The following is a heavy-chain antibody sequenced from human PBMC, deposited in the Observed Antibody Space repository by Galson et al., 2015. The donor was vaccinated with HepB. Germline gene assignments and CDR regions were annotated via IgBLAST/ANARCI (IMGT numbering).Heavy chain of an antibody. CDR3: ARDGGFYGDLPWYYGMDV. D-gene: IGHD4-17*01. CDR2: ISAYNGNT. V-gene: IGHV1-18*01. Sequence: SVKVSCKAPGYTFTSYGISWVRQAPGQGLEWMGWISAYNGNTNYAQKLQGRVTMTTDTSTSTAYMELRSLRSDDTAVYYCARDGGFYGDLPWYYGMDVWGQGTTVTASS. CDR1: GYTFTSYG. J-gene: IGHJ6*02.